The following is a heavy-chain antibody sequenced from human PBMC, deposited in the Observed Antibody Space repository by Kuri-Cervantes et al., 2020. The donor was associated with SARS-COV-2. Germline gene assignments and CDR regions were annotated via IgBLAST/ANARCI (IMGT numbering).Heavy chain of an antibody. CDR1: GYNFTPYW. CDR2: IYPGDSDT. CDR3: ARTSIAARGWFDP. V-gene: IGHV5-51*01. Sequence: GESLKISCKGSGYNFTPYWIGWVRQMPGKGLEWMGIIYPGDSDTRYSPSFQGQVTISADKSISTAYLQWSSLKASDTAMYYCARTSIAARGWFDPWGQGTLVTVSS. D-gene: IGHD6-6*01. J-gene: IGHJ5*02.